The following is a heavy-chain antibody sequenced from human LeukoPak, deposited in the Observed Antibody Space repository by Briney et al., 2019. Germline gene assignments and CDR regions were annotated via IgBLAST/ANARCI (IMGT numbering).Heavy chain of an antibody. D-gene: IGHD3-22*01. J-gene: IGHJ3*02. CDR2: ISWNSGSI. CDR3: AKGTPDYYDSSGYYYKPYAFDI. CDR1: GFTFDDYA. V-gene: IGHV3-9*01. Sequence: PGRSLRLSCAASGFTFDDYAMHWVRQAPGKGLEWVSGISWNSGSIGYADSVKGRFTISRDNAKNSLYLQMNSLRAEDTALYYCAKGTPDYYDSSGYYYKPYAFDIWGQGTMVTVSS.